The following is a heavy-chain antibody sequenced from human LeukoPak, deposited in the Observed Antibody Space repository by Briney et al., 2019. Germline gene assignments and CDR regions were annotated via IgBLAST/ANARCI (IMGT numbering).Heavy chain of an antibody. V-gene: IGHV3-30-3*01. J-gene: IGHJ6*02. Sequence: GGSLRLSCAASGFTFSSYAMHWVRQAPGKGLEWVAVISYDGSNKYYADSVKGRFTISRDNSKNPLYLQMNSLRAEDTAVYYCARDRLERDYYYYYGMDVWGQGTTVTVSS. D-gene: IGHD6-6*01. CDR1: GFTFSSYA. CDR3: ARDRLERDYYYYYGMDV. CDR2: ISYDGSNK.